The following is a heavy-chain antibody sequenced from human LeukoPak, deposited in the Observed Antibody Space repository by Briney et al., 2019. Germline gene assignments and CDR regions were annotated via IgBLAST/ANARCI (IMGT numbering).Heavy chain of an antibody. Sequence: PGGSLRLSCAASGFTFSSYWMHWVRQAPGKGLVWVSRINSDGSSTSYADSVKGRFTISRDNAKNTLYLQMNSLRAEDTAVYYCASSWYYDFWSGREVLYWGQGTLVTVSS. CDR3: ASSWYYDFWSGREVLY. CDR1: GFTFSSYW. CDR2: INSDGSST. D-gene: IGHD3-3*01. V-gene: IGHV3-74*01. J-gene: IGHJ4*02.